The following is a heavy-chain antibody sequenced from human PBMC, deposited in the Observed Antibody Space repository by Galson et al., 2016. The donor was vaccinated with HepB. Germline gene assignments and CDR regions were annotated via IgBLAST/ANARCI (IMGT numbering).Heavy chain of an antibody. CDR2: TSSSANSI. CDR1: GFAFSNYA. D-gene: IGHD2-15*01. CDR3: ARKKLSIASDSTPVLES. V-gene: IGHV3-23*01. J-gene: IGHJ4*02. Sequence: SLRLSCAASGFAFSNYAMTWVRQIPGRRLEWVAGTSSSANSIYYADSVKGRFTISRDNSINPLFLYMNRLRAEDTGVYFCARKKLSIASDSTPVLESWGQGTLVTVSS.